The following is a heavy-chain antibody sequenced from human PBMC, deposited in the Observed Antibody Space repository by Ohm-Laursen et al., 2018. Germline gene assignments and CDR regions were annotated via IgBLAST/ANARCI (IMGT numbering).Heavy chain of an antibody. CDR3: ARDLSVVYPFDI. D-gene: IGHD2-21*01. J-gene: IGHJ3*02. CDR1: GFTFSNYN. CDR2: ISSTGFNI. V-gene: IGHV3-21*01. Sequence: SLRLSCTASGFTFSNYNMNWVRQAPGKGLEWVSSISSTGFNIYYADSVEGRFTISRDNAKNSLFLQMSSLRADDTAVYYCARDLSVVYPFDIWGQGTMVTVSS.